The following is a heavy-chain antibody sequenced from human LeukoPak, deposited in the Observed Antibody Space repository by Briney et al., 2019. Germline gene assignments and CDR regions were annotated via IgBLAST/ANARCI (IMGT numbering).Heavy chain of an antibody. V-gene: IGHV1-69*13. CDR2: IIPIFGTA. Sequence: SVKVSCKASGGTFSIYANSWVRQAPGQGLDWMGGIIPIFGTANYAQKFQGRVTITADESTSTAYMELSSLRSEDTAVYYCARDRAYCGGDCYSREYFQHWGQGTLVTVSS. CDR1: GGTFSIYA. CDR3: ARDRAYCGGDCYSREYFQH. D-gene: IGHD2-21*02. J-gene: IGHJ1*01.